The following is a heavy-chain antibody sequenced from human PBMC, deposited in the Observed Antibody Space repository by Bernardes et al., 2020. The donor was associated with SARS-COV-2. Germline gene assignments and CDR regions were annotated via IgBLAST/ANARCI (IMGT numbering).Heavy chain of an antibody. J-gene: IGHJ6*02. CDR2: ISWNSRSI. D-gene: IGHD3-3*01. V-gene: IGHV3-9*01. CDR3: AKARSHDFWSGYQVDV. Sequence: GGSLRLSCAASGFPFDDFAMHWVRHAPGKGLEWVSTISWNSRSIDYADSVKGRFTVSRDNAKNSLYLQMNNVRAEDTAFYYCAKARSHDFWSGYQVDVWGQGTMVTVSS. CDR1: GFPFDDFA.